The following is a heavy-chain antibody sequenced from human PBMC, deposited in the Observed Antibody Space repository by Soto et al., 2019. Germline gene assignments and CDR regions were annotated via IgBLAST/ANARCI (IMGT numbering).Heavy chain of an antibody. CDR3: ARTPPLGLYYFDY. V-gene: IGHV1-69*02. CDR2: IIPILGIA. Sequence: QVQLVQSGAEVKKPGSSVKVSCKASGGTFSSYTISWVRQAPGQGLEWMGRIIPILGIANYAQKFQGRVTITADKSPSTAYMELSSLRSEDTSVYYCARTPPLGLYYFDYWGQGTLVTVSS. CDR1: GGTFSSYT. J-gene: IGHJ4*02. D-gene: IGHD3-10*01.